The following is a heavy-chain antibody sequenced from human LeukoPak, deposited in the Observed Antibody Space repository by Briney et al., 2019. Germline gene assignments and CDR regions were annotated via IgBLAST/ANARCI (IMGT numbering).Heavy chain of an antibody. CDR1: GYTFSSYG. CDR2: ISAYNGNT. J-gene: IGHJ4*02. D-gene: IGHD3-10*01. V-gene: IGHV1-18*01. CDR3: ASSDPSMVRGWELDY. Sequence: GASVKVSCKASGYTFSSYGIGWVRQAPGQGLEWMGWISAYNGNTNYAQKLQGRATMTTDTSTSTAYMELRSLRSDDTAVYYCASSDPSMVRGWELDYWGQGTLVTVSS.